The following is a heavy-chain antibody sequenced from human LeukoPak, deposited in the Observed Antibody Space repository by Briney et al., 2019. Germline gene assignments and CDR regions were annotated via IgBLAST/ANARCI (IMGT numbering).Heavy chain of an antibody. D-gene: IGHD3-22*01. CDR2: IYTSGST. Sequence: PSETLSLTCTVSGGSISSGSYYWSWIRQPAGKGLEWIGRIYTSGSTNYNPSLKSRVTISVDTSKDQFSLKLSPVNAADTTVYYCASGAAPPDYYDSSGSYFQHWGQGTLVTVSS. J-gene: IGHJ1*01. CDR3: ASGAAPPDYYDSSGSYFQH. CDR1: GGSISSGSYY. V-gene: IGHV4-61*02.